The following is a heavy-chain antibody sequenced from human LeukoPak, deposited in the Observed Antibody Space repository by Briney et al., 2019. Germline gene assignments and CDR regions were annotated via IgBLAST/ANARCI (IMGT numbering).Heavy chain of an antibody. Sequence: SETLSLTCTVSSGSISSYYWSWIRQPPGKGLEWIGEINHSGSTNYNPSLKSRVTISVDTSKNQFSLKLSSVTAADTAVYYCARGVVGATHNWGQGTLVTVSS. CDR2: INHSGST. V-gene: IGHV4-34*01. CDR3: ARGVVGATHN. J-gene: IGHJ4*02. D-gene: IGHD1-26*01. CDR1: SGSISSYY.